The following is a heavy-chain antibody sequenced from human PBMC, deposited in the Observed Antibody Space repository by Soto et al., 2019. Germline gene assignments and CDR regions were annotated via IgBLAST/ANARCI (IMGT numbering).Heavy chain of an antibody. V-gene: IGHV4-31*03. Sequence: SETLSLTCTVSGVSISSGGYYWSWIRQHPGKGLEWIGYIYYSGSTYYNPSLKSRVTISVDTSKNQYSLKLSSVTAADTAVYYCARDSITGTTFDPWGQGTLVTVSS. D-gene: IGHD1-7*01. CDR3: ARDSITGTTFDP. J-gene: IGHJ5*02. CDR1: GVSISSGGYY. CDR2: IYYSGST.